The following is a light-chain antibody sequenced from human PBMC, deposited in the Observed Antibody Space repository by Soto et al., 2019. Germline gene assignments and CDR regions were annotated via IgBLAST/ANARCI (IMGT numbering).Light chain of an antibody. CDR3: SSYTSTSTVV. CDR2: DVS. V-gene: IGLV2-14*03. J-gene: IGLJ2*01. Sequence: QSALTQPACVSGSPGQSITISCTGTSSDVGGYNYVSWYQHHPGKAPKLMIYDVSNRPSGVSNRFSGSKSDNTASLTISGLQAEDEADYYCSSYTSTSTVVFGGGTQLTVL. CDR1: SSDVGGYNY.